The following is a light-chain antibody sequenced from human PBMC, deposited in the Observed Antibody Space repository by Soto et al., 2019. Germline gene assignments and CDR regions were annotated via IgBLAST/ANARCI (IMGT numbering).Light chain of an antibody. CDR1: MRDVGAYNL. J-gene: IGLJ2*01. CDR3: SSYTSKSILI. Sequence: QSVLTQPASVSGSPGQSITISCAGTMRDVGAYNLVSWYQQHPGRAPQLIIYEVRNRPSGISFRFSGSKSGNTASLTISGLQADDEADYYCSSYTSKSILIFGGGTKLTVL. V-gene: IGLV2-14*01. CDR2: EVR.